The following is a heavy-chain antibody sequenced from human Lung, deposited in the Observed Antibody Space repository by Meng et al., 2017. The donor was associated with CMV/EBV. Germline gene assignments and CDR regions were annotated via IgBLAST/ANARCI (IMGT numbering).Heavy chain of an antibody. D-gene: IGHD1-26*01. Sequence: SCAAFEFTFSSYRMNWVRQAPGKGLEWVSFISSTSAYIDYADSVKGRFTISRDNARNSLFLQMNSLRAEDTAVYFCAKGKWGGYYYYYGMDVWGRGTTVTVSS. J-gene: IGHJ6*02. CDR2: ISSTSAYI. V-gene: IGHV3-21*01. CDR1: EFTFSSYR. CDR3: AKGKWGGYYYYYGMDV.